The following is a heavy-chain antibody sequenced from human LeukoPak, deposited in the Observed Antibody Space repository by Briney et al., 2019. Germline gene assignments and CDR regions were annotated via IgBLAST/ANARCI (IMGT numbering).Heavy chain of an antibody. V-gene: IGHV1-46*01. CDR1: GYTFTSYY. D-gene: IGHD5-18*01. J-gene: IGHJ4*02. CDR2: INPSGGST. Sequence: GASVKVSCKASGYTFTSYYMHWARQAPGQGLEWMGIINPSGGSTSYARKFQGRVTMTRDTSTSTVYMELSSLRSEDTAVYYCARDQLGSYGLGYWGPGTLVTVSS. CDR3: ARDQLGSYGLGY.